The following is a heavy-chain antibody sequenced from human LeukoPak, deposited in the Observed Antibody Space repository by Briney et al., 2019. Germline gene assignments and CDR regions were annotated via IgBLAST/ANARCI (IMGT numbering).Heavy chain of an antibody. CDR3: ARGLRYNPGFDP. Sequence: PSETLSLTCTVSGGSISSSSYYWGWIRQPPGKGLEWIGSIYYSGSTNYNPSLKSRVTISVDTSKNQFSLKLSSVTAADTAVYYCARGLRYNPGFDPWGQGTLVTVSS. CDR2: IYYSGST. CDR1: GGSISSSSYY. D-gene: IGHD5/OR15-5a*01. J-gene: IGHJ5*02. V-gene: IGHV4-39*07.